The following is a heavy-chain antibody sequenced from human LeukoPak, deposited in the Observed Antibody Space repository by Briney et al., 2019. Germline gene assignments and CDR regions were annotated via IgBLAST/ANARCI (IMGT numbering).Heavy chain of an antibody. Sequence: GGSLRLSCAASGFTFSSYAMHWVRQAPGKGLEWVAVISYDGSNKYYADSVKGRFTISRDNSKSTLYLQMNSLRAEDTAVYYCARDRKLYSSSWYGFDYWGQGTLVTVSS. CDR1: GFTFSSYA. V-gene: IGHV3-30-3*01. J-gene: IGHJ4*02. D-gene: IGHD6-13*01. CDR2: ISYDGSNK. CDR3: ARDRKLYSSSWYGFDY.